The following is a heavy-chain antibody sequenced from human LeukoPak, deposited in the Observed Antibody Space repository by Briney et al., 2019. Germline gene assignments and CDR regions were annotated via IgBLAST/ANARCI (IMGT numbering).Heavy chain of an antibody. CDR1: GYSFTTYW. D-gene: IGHD5-12*01. V-gene: IGHV5-51*01. CDR3: ASQQVAYYYYGMDV. CDR2: IYPGDSDT. Sequence: GESLKISCKGSGYSFTTYWIAWVRQMPGKGLEWMGIIYPGDSDTRYSPSFQGQVTISADKPISTAFLQWSSLKASDTAMYYCASQQVAYYYYGMDVWGKGTTVTVSS. J-gene: IGHJ6*04.